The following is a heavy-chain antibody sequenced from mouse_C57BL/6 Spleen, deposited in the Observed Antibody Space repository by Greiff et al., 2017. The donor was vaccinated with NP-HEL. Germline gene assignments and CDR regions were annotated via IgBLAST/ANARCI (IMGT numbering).Heavy chain of an antibody. CDR2: IWTGGGT. V-gene: IGHV2-9-1*01. CDR1: GFSLTSYA. CDR3: ARSSYGNYDYYAMDY. J-gene: IGHJ4*01. Sequence: VMLVESGPGLVAPSQSLSITCTVSGFSLTSYAISWVRQPPGKGLEWLGVIWTGGGTNYNSALKSRLSISKDNSKSQVFLKMNSLQTDDTARYYCARSSYGNYDYYAMDYWGQGTSVTVSS. D-gene: IGHD2-10*02.